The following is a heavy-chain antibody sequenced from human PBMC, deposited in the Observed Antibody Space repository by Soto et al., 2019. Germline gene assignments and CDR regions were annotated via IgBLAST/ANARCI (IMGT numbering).Heavy chain of an antibody. CDR3: AKDRVESGLGEIDY. CDR2: ISYDGSKK. Sequence: GGSLRLSCAASGFSFSNNGMHWVRQAPGKGLEWVAIISYDGSKKFYADSVKGRFTISRDNSKNTLYLQMNSLRVEDTAVYYCAKDRVESGLGEIDYWGQGTLVTVSS. CDR1: GFSFSNNG. V-gene: IGHV3-30*18. J-gene: IGHJ4*02. D-gene: IGHD3-16*01.